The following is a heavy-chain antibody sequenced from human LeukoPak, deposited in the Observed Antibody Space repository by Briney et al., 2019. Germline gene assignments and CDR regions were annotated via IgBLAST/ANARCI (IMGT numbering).Heavy chain of an antibody. J-gene: IGHJ4*02. D-gene: IGHD2-8*02. CDR3: ARAPSGDYADY. CDR2: IYYSGST. V-gene: IGHV4-59*01. Sequence: SETLSLTCAVYGGSFSGYYWSWIRQPPGKGLEWIGYIYYSGSTNYNPSLKSRVTISVDTSKNQFSLKLSSVTAADTAVYYCARAPSGDYADYWGQGTLVTVSS. CDR1: GGSFSGYY.